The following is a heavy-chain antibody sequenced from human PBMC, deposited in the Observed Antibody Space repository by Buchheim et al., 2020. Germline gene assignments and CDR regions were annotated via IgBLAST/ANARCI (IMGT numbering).Heavy chain of an antibody. J-gene: IGHJ4*02. Sequence: QLQLQESGPGLVKPSETLSLTCTVSGGSISSSSYYWGWIRQPPGKGLEWIGSIYYSGSTYYNPSLKSRVTISVDTSKNQFSLKLSSVTAADTAVYYCARLEDSGYDLKYFDYWGQGTL. V-gene: IGHV4-39*01. CDR3: ARLEDSGYDLKYFDY. D-gene: IGHD5-12*01. CDR1: GGSISSSSYY. CDR2: IYYSGST.